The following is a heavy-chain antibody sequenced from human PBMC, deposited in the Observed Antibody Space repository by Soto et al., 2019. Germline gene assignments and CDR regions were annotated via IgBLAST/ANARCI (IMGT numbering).Heavy chain of an antibody. D-gene: IGHD2-2*01. CDR3: ARARLDTPALDY. V-gene: IGHV3-30-3*01. Sequence: QVQLVESGGGEVQPGRSLRLSCAASGFTFSSYAMHWVRQAPGKGLEWVAVMSYDGSNKYYADSVKGRFTISRDNSKNTLYLQMNSLRAEDTAVYYCARARLDTPALDYWGQGTLVTVSS. CDR1: GFTFSSYA. CDR2: MSYDGSNK. J-gene: IGHJ4*02.